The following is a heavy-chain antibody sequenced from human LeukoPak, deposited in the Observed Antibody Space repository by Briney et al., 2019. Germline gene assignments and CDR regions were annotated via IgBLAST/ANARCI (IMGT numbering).Heavy chain of an antibody. CDR1: GFTFSSSS. Sequence: PGGSLRLFCLASGFTFSSSSMNWVRQAPGKGLVGFSSINSISTYIYYADSLRGRFTISRANADNSLYLQMNSLRAEDTAVYYCARDIADTGAIDAFDLWGQGTMVTVSS. CDR2: INSISTYI. CDR3: ARDIADTGAIDAFDL. D-gene: IGHD5-18*01. V-gene: IGHV3-21*01. J-gene: IGHJ3*01.